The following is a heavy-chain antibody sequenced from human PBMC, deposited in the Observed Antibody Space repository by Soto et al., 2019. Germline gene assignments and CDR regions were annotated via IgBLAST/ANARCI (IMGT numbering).Heavy chain of an antibody. D-gene: IGHD6-6*01. Sequence: QVQLVQSGTEVKKPGASVKVSCKASGYTFTNYAINWVRQAPGQGREWMGWSSAYNGNTNYAQKLQGRVTMTTDTSTTTAYMELRSLKSDDTAVYYCARGRHDSSLSSAEYFQRWGQGTLVTVSS. CDR1: GYTFTNYA. CDR2: SSAYNGNT. V-gene: IGHV1-18*01. CDR3: ARGRHDSSLSSAEYFQR. J-gene: IGHJ1*01.